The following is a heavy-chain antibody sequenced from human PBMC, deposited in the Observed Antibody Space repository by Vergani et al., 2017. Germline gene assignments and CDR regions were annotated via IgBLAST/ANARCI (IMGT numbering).Heavy chain of an antibody. CDR3: AKDLGTSSGGGWFDP. CDR2: ISWNSNSI. CDR1: GFTSAGYA. Sequence: EVQLEESGGGLVLPGRSLRLSCVASGFTSAGYAMHWVRLAPGKGLEWGSGISWNSNSIGYADSVKGGFTISRDNAKNSLYLQMNSLRAADTALYYCAKDLGTSSGGGWFDPGGQGTLVTVSS. J-gene: IGHJ5*02. V-gene: IGHV3-9*02. D-gene: IGHD6-6*01.